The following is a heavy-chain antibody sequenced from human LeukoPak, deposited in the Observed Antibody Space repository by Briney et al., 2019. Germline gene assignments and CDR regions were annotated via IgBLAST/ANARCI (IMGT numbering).Heavy chain of an antibody. D-gene: IGHD4-17*01. CDR2: IYYSGST. J-gene: IGHJ5*02. V-gene: IGHV4-39*07. CDR3: ARDLYGDGSYFDP. CDR1: GGSISSSSYY. Sequence: PSETLSLTCTVSGGSISSSSYYWGWIRQPPGKGLEWIGSIYYSGSTFYNPSLKSRVTISADTSKNQFSLILSSVTAADTALYYCARDLYGDGSYFDPWGQGTLVTVSS.